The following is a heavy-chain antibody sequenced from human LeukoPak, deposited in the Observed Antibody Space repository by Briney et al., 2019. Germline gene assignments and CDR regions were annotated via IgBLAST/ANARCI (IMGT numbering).Heavy chain of an antibody. Sequence: SQTLSLTCTVSGGSISSGGYYWSWIRQHPGKGLEWIGYIYYSGSTYYNPSLKSRVTISVDTSKNQFSLKLSSVTAADTAVYYCARGYGEYSGYDYVYYFDYWGQGTLVTVSS. CDR3: ARGYGEYSGYDYVYYFDY. CDR1: GGSISSGGYY. CDR2: IYYSGST. D-gene: IGHD5-12*01. V-gene: IGHV4-31*03. J-gene: IGHJ4*02.